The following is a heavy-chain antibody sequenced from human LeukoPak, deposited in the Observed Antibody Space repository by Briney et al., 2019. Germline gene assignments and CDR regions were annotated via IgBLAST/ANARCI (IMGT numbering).Heavy chain of an antibody. CDR3: GRSTGNLYSWFDP. J-gene: IGHJ5*02. Sequence: SETLSRNCDVSGYSISSDYYWGWIRQPPGKGLEWIGSIYHSGSTYYNPSLKIRVTISVDTSKNQFSLKLSSVTAADTAVYYCGRSTGNLYSWFDPWGQGTLATVSS. D-gene: IGHD1-26*01. V-gene: IGHV4-38-2*01. CDR2: IYHSGST. CDR1: GYSISSDYY.